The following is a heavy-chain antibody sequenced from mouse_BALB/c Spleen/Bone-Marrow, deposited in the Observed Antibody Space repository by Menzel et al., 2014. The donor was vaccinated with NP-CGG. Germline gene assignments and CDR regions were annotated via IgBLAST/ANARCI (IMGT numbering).Heavy chain of an antibody. Sequence: EVQLQQSGPELVKPGASVKMSCKASGYTFTDYYMKWVKQSHGKGLEWIGDINPNNGGTSYNQKFKGKATLTVDKSSSTAYMQLNSLTSEDSAVYYCARKAYYGNYVGYWGQGTTLTVSS. CDR1: GYTFTDYY. CDR3: ARKAYYGNYVGY. CDR2: INPNNGGT. J-gene: IGHJ2*01. V-gene: IGHV1-26*01. D-gene: IGHD2-10*01.